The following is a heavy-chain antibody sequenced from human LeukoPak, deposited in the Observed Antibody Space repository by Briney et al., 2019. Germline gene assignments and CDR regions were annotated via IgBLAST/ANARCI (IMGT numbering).Heavy chain of an antibody. V-gene: IGHV3-48*04. CDR3: ARDRCSGGSCYSVY. CDR2: ISSSSSPI. D-gene: IGHD2-15*01. Sequence: PGGSLRLSCAASGFTFSSYSMNWVRQAPGKGLEWVSYISSSSSPIYYADSVKGRFTISRDNAKNSLYLQMNSLRAEDTAVYYCARDRCSGGSCYSVYWGQGTLVTVSS. J-gene: IGHJ4*02. CDR1: GFTFSSYS.